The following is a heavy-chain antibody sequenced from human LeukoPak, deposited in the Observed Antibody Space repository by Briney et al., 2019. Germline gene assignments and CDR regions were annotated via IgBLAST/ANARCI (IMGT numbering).Heavy chain of an antibody. Sequence: GGSLRLSCAASGFTVSSNYMSWVRQAPGRGLEWVSVIYSGGSTYYADSVKGRFTISRDNSKNTLYLQMNSLRAEDTAVYYCASQYCSSTSCYLYFDYWGQGTLVTVS. V-gene: IGHV3-66*02. CDR2: IYSGGST. J-gene: IGHJ4*02. CDR1: GFTVSSNY. D-gene: IGHD2-2*01. CDR3: ASQYCSSTSCYLYFDY.